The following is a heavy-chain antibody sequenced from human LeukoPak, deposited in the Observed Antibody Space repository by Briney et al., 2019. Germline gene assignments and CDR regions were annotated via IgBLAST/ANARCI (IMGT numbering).Heavy chain of an antibody. V-gene: IGHV4-59*12. Sequence: NPSETLSLTCTVSGGSISSYYWSWIRQSPGKGLEWIGFIYYSGSTNYHPSLKSRVTISVDTSKNQFSLKLSSVTAADTAVYYCARRRGQWLNLAFDYWGQGTLVTVSS. CDR1: GGSISSYY. CDR3: ARRRGQWLNLAFDY. D-gene: IGHD6-19*01. CDR2: IYYSGST. J-gene: IGHJ4*02.